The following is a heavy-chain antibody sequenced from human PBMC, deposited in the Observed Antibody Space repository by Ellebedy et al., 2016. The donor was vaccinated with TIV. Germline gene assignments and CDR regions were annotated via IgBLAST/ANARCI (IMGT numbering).Heavy chain of an antibody. V-gene: IGHV3-7*01. Sequence: GESLKISXEASGFTLSSYWMTWVRQAPGKGLEWVANIMQYGSQKNYLGSVKGRFTISRDNAKNTMYLQMNSLRAEDTAVYYCARDGVGLIDLDSWGQGTLVTVSS. CDR2: IMQYGSQK. CDR3: ARDGVGLIDLDS. D-gene: IGHD3-3*01. CDR1: GFTLSSYW. J-gene: IGHJ4*02.